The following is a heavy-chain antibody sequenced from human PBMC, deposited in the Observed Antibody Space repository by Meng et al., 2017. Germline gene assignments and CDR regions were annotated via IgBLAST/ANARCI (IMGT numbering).Heavy chain of an antibody. CDR2: INPNSGGT. Sequence: ASVKVSCKASGYTFTGYYMNWVRQAPGQGLEWMGWINPNSGGTNYAQKFQGRVTMTRDTSISTAYMELSRLRSDDTAVYYCARVAPYCSSTSCYEHDAFDIWGQGTMVTVSS. CDR1: GYTFTGYY. V-gene: IGHV1-2*02. D-gene: IGHD2-2*01. J-gene: IGHJ3*02. CDR3: ARVAPYCSSTSCYEHDAFDI.